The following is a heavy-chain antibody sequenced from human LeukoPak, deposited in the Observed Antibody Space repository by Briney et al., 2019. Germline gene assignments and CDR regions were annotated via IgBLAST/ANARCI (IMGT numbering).Heavy chain of an antibody. CDR1: GFTFSAYA. D-gene: IGHD2-21*01. V-gene: IGHV3-23*01. CDR3: AKPSGNVVAVPMDV. J-gene: IGHJ6*02. Sequence: GGSLRLSCAASGFTFSAYAMNWVRQAPGRGLEWVSSIIGRGSSAFYADSVKGRFTISRDNSKNTLYLQMNSLTAADTAVYYCAKPSGNVVAVPMDVWGQGTTVIVSS. CDR2: IIGRGSSA.